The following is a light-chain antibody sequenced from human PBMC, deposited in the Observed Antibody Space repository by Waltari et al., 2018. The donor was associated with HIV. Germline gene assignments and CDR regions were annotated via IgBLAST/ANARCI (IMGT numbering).Light chain of an antibody. CDR1: HSDIPYYNY. V-gene: IGLV2-14*01. CDR3: SSYTTTGIVV. J-gene: IGLJ2*01. Sequence: HSVLAQPASVSGSPGQSVIISCTGSHSDIPYYNYVSWYQHQSGKAPKNVIYEVTNRPSGISSRFSGSKSGNTAFLTISGLQIDDEADYFCSSYTTTGIVVFGGGTKVTVL. CDR2: EVT.